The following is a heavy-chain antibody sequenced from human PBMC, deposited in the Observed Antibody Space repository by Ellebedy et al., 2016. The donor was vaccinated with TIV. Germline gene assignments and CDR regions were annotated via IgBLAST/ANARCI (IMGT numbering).Heavy chain of an antibody. V-gene: IGHV4-59*01. CDR1: GGSISSYY. Sequence: MPSETLSLTCTVSGGSISSYYWSWIRQPPGKGLEWIGYIYYSGSTNYNPSLKSRVTISVDTSKNQFSLKLSSVTAADTAVYYCARLIMTTVTNPLDYWGQGTLVTVSS. J-gene: IGHJ4*02. CDR3: ARLIMTTVTNPLDY. CDR2: IYYSGST. D-gene: IGHD4-11*01.